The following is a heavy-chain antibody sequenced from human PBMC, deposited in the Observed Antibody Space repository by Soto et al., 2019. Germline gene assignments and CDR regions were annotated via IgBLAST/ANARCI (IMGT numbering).Heavy chain of an antibody. Sequence: SVPLPLTCPVSGASISSGDYHWSWIRQHPGKDQEWIGYVYYSGTTGYNPSLYSRITINPDTSKNQFSLQLNSVSPEDTAVYYCARGPGVPAPRHSGYDLLFDLWGQGTLVTVSS. CDR1: GASISSGDYH. CDR2: VYYSGTT. CDR3: ARGPGVPAPRHSGYDLLFDL. D-gene: IGHD5-12*01. J-gene: IGHJ4*02. V-gene: IGHV4-30-4*08.